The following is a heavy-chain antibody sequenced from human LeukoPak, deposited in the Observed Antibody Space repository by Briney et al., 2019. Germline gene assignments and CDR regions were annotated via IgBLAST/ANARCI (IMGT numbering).Heavy chain of an antibody. Sequence: ASVKVSCKASGYTFTGYYMHWVRQAPGQGLEWMGWINPNSGGTNYAQKFQGSVTMTRDTSISTAYMELSRLRSDDTAVYYCARNLVPAAIGVYGFDYWGQGTLVTVSS. V-gene: IGHV1-2*02. J-gene: IGHJ4*02. CDR3: ARNLVPAAIGVYGFDY. D-gene: IGHD2-2*01. CDR2: INPNSGGT. CDR1: GYTFTGYY.